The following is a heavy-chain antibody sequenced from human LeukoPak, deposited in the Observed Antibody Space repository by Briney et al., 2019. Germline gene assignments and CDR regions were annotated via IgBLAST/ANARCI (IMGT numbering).Heavy chain of an antibody. D-gene: IGHD3-22*01. CDR1: GFTFSSYD. CDR2: IGTAGDT. CDR3: ARAPSLYYYDSSGLDY. Sequence: GGSLRLSCAASGFTFSSYDMHWVRQATGKGLEWVSAIGTAGDTYYPGSVKGRFTISRDNAKNSLYLQMNSLRAGDTAVYYCARAPSLYYYDSSGLDYWGQGTLVTVSS. V-gene: IGHV3-13*01. J-gene: IGHJ4*02.